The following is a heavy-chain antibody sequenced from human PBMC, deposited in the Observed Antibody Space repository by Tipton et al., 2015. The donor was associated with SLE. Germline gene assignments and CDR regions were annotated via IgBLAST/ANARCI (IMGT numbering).Heavy chain of an antibody. CDR1: GASISSSTYY. Sequence: TLSLTCTVPGASISSSTYYWGWIRQPPGKGLEWIGSIYYSGSTYYNPSLTGRVAMSMDTSKNQFSLRLTSVTAADTAVYYCARTLDTLDFWGQGTMVTVSS. CDR3: ARTLDTLDF. CDR2: IYYSGST. J-gene: IGHJ3*01. V-gene: IGHV4-39*07.